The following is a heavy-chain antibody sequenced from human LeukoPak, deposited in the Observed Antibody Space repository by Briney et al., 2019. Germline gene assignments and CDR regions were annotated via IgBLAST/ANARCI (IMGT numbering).Heavy chain of an antibody. CDR3: AKVCGSYLRAGFRWAD. V-gene: IGHV3-23*01. D-gene: IGHD1-26*01. J-gene: IGHJ4*02. CDR2: ISGSGGST. Sequence: PGGSLRLSCAASGFTFSSYAMSWVRQAPGKGLEWVSAISGSGGSTYYADSVKGRFTISRDNSKNTLYLQMNSLRAEDTAVYYCAKVCGSYLRAGFRWADWGQGTLVTVSS. CDR1: GFTFSSYA.